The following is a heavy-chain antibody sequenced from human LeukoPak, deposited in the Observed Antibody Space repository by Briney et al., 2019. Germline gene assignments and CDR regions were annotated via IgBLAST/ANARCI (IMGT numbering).Heavy chain of an antibody. J-gene: IGHJ5*02. CDR1: GGYISTDY. CDR2: IYYTGST. Sequence: SETLSLTCTVSGGYISTDYWNWIRQPPGKGLEWIGYIYYTGSTNYNPSLKSRVTISVDTSKNQFSLKLSSVTAADTAVYFCARFLHARGSWFDPWGQGTLVTVSS. V-gene: IGHV4-59*01. CDR3: ARFLHARGSWFDP.